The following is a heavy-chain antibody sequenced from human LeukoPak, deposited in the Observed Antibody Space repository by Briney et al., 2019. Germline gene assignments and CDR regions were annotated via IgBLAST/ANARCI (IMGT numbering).Heavy chain of an antibody. D-gene: IGHD2-15*01. CDR3: ARVLQVAYCSGDSCSNDAFDI. J-gene: IGHJ3*02. CDR1: GFTFRIYW. Sequence: GGPLRLSCAPSGFTFRIYWMHWAPQAPGKGLVWVSRIIREGRFTIYGDSVKGRFPLPRKNPKNTLYVQMISLRAEDTAVYYCARVLQVAYCSGDSCSNDAFDIWGQGTMVTVSS. CDR2: IIREGRFT. V-gene: IGHV3-74*01.